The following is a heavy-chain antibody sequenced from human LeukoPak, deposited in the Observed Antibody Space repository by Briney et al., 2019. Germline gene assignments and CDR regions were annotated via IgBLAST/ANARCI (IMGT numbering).Heavy chain of an antibody. V-gene: IGHV1-2*02. D-gene: IGHD2-2*01. CDR3: ARVQGYCSSTSCYPDTNFDY. CDR1: GYTFTGYY. J-gene: IGHJ4*02. CDR2: INPNSGGT. Sequence: SVKVFYKASGYTFTGYYMHWVPQAPGQGLEWMGWINPNSGGTNYAQKFQGRVTMTRDTSISTAYMELSRLRSDDTAVYYCARVQGYCSSTSCYPDTNFDYWGQGTLVTVSS.